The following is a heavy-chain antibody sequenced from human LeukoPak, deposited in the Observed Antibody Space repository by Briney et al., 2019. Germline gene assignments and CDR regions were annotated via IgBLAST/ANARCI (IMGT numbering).Heavy chain of an antibody. CDR3: ARDRYYDSWSGQGPFDI. J-gene: IGHJ3*02. V-gene: IGHV3-11*01. CDR1: GFSLSDYY. Sequence: GGSLRLSCAASGFSLSDYYMSWIRQAPGKGLEWISHITGSGSGTIIKYADSVKGRFTISRDDAKNSLFLQMNSLRADDTAIYYCARDRYYDSWSGQGPFDIWGQGTMVTVSS. CDR2: ITGSGSGTII. D-gene: IGHD3-3*01.